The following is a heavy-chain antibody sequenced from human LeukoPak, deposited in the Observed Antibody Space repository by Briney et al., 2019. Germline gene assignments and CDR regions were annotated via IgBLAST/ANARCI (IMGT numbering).Heavy chain of an antibody. CDR1: GGSFSGYY. CDR3: ASLRYGSGSYYVIDY. J-gene: IGHJ4*02. V-gene: IGHV4-59*10. CDR2: IYTSGST. D-gene: IGHD3-10*01. Sequence: SETLSLTCAVYGGSFSGYYWSWIRQPAGKGLEWIGRIYTSGSTNYNPSLKSRVTMSVDTSKNQFSLKLSSVTAADTAVYYCASLRYGSGSYYVIDYWGQGTLVTVSS.